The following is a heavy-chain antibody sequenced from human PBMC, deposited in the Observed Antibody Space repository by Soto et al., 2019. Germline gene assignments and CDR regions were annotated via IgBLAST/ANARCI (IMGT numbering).Heavy chain of an antibody. CDR2: INHSGST. J-gene: IGHJ3*02. CDR3: AREGAPVTPRDAFDI. Sequence: SETLSLTCAVYGGSFSGYYWSWISQPPGKGLEWIGEINHSGSTNYNPSLKSRFTISVDTSKNQFSLKLSYVTAADTAVYYCAREGAPVTPRDAFDIWGQGTMVTVSS. V-gene: IGHV4-34*01. D-gene: IGHD3-16*01. CDR1: GGSFSGYY.